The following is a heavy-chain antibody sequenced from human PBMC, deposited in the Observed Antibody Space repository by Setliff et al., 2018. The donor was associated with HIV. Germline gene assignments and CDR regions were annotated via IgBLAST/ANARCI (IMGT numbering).Heavy chain of an antibody. CDR1: GGSFSNYY. D-gene: IGHD5-12*01. J-gene: IGHJ6*03. Sequence: LSLTCAVYGGSFSNYYWSWIRQPPGEGLEWIGEINHSGSTNYNPSLKSRVTISVDPSKNQFSLKLSSVTAADTAMYYCARGRVDIVVTDYLDVWGKGTTVTVSS. V-gene: IGHV4-34*01. CDR2: INHSGST. CDR3: ARGRVDIVVTDYLDV.